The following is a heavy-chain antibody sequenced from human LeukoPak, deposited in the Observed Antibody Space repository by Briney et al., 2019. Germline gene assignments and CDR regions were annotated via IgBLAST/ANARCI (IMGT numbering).Heavy chain of an antibody. Sequence: GGSLRLSCAASGFTVSSNYMSWVRQAPGKGLEWVSVIYSGGCTYYADSVKGRFTIYRDNSKNTLYLQMNSLRAEDTAVYYCARVPGGMIDYWGQGTLVTVSS. CDR1: GFTVSSNY. CDR2: IYSGGCT. CDR3: ARVPGGMIDY. D-gene: IGHD3-16*01. J-gene: IGHJ4*02. V-gene: IGHV3-66*02.